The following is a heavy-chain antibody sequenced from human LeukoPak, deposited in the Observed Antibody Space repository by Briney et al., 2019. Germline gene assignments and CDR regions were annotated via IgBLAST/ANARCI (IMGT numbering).Heavy chain of an antibody. CDR3: ARPYGDYPN. J-gene: IGHJ4*02. D-gene: IGHD4-17*01. V-gene: IGHV3-74*01. CDR1: GFTFSSYW. CDR2: INSDGSTT. Sequence: GGSLRLSCAASGFTFSSYWIHWVRHAPGKGLVWVSRINSDGSTTSYADSVKGRFTISRDNAKNTLYLQMNSLRAEDTAVYYCARPYGDYPNWGQGTLVTVSS.